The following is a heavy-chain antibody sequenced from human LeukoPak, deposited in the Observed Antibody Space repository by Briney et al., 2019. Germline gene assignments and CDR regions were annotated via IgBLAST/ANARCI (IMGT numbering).Heavy chain of an antibody. J-gene: IGHJ5*02. Sequence: ASVKVSCKASGYTFSSYGISWVRQAPGQGLEWMGWISAYNGNTNYAQKLQGRVTMTTDTSTSTAYMELRSLRSDDTAVYYCARVGYYGSGSLIYNWFDPWGQGTLVTVSS. CDR2: ISAYNGNT. CDR3: ARVGYYGSGSLIYNWFDP. D-gene: IGHD3-10*01. CDR1: GYTFSSYG. V-gene: IGHV1-18*01.